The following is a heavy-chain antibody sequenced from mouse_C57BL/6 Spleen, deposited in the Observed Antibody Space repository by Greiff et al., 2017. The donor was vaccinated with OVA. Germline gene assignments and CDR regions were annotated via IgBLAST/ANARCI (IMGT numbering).Heavy chain of an antibody. Sequence: EVKLQESGPELVKPGASVKISCKASGYSFTDYNMNWVKQSNGKSLEWIGVINPNYGTTSYNQKFKGKATLTVDQSSSTAYMQLNSLTSEDSAVYYCARTYYYGSSYVYYYAMDYWGQGTSVTVSS. CDR2: INPNYGTT. CDR1: GYSFTDYN. D-gene: IGHD1-1*01. CDR3: ARTYYYGSSYVYYYAMDY. V-gene: IGHV1-39*01. J-gene: IGHJ4*01.